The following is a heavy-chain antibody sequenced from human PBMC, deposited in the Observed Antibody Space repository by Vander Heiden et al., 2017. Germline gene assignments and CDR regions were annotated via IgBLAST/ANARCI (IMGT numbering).Heavy chain of an antibody. CDR1: GFTFTNAW. D-gene: IGHD1-26*01. V-gene: IGHV3-15*07. CDR2: IKSKAEGGAT. CDR3: TTGGSYSAFDI. Sequence: EVQLVESGGGLVKPGGSLRLSCAFAGFTFTNAWMSWVRQAPGKGLEWVGRIKSKAEGGATDYAAPVKGRFTISRDDSENTVYLQMNSLKSEDTAVYYCTTGGSYSAFDIWGQGTMVTVSS. J-gene: IGHJ3*02.